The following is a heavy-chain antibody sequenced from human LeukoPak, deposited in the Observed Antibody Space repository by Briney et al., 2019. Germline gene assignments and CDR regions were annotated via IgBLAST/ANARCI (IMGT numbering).Heavy chain of an antibody. V-gene: IGHV4-34*01. Sequence: SETLSLTCAVYGGSFSGYYWSWIRQPPGKGLEWIGEINHSGSTNYNPSLKSRVTISVDTSKNQFSLKLSSVTAADTAVYYCARRIERVTASTYYFDYWGQGTLVTVSS. CDR2: INHSGST. CDR1: GGSFSGYY. J-gene: IGHJ4*02. D-gene: IGHD2-21*02. CDR3: ARRIERVTASTYYFDY.